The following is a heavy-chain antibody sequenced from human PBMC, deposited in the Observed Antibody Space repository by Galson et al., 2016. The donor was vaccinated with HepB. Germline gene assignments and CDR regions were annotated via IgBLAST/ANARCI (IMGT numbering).Heavy chain of an antibody. D-gene: IGHD2/OR15-2a*01. J-gene: IGHJ4*02. CDR1: GFTFSSYW. CDR3: VRGFLSNSFDY. V-gene: IGHV3-48*03. CDR2: IGTSGSPI. Sequence: SLRLSCAASGFTFSSYWMTWVRQAPGKGLEWVSYIGTSGSPIYYADSVRGRFTISRDNARNSVFLQMRSLRAEDTAIYYCVRGFLSNSFDYWGQGVLVTVAS.